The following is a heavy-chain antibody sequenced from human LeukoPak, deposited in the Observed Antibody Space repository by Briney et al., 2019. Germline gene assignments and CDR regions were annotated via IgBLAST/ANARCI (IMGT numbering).Heavy chain of an antibody. CDR2: INHSGST. J-gene: IGHJ5*02. CDR3: ARVGYCSGGSCLNWFDP. V-gene: IGHV4-34*01. D-gene: IGHD2-15*01. CDR1: GGSFSGYY. Sequence: SETLSLTCAVYGGSFSGYYWSWLRQPPGKGLEWIGEINHSGSTNYNPSLKSRVTISVDTSKNQFSLQLRSVTAADTALYYCARVGYCSGGSCLNWFDPWGRGTLVTVSS.